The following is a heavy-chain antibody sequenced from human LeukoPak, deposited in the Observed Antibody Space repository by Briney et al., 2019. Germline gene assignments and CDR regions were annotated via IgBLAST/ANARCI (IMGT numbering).Heavy chain of an antibody. D-gene: IGHD6-25*01. J-gene: IGHJ5*02. CDR1: AFTFSSYW. CDR3: ARVVETLYSSVNCFDP. Sequence: GGSLRLSCAASAFTFSSYWMSWVRQAPGKGLEWVANIKQDGSEKYYVDSVKGRFTISRDNAKNSLYLQMNSLRAEDTAVYYCARVVETLYSSVNCFDPRGQGTLVTVSS. V-gene: IGHV3-7*01. CDR2: IKQDGSEK.